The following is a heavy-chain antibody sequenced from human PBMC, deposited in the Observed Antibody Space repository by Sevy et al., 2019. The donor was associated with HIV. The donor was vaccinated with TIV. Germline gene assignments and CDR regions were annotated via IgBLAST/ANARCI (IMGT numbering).Heavy chain of an antibody. Sequence: GESLKISCAASGFRFSDHALHWVRQAPGKGLEWLGVMSYDGFRASYADSVKGQFSISRDNPKNTVYLQMKSVSPDDTAMYYCARDGMGDYYYVWCMGYIDSWGQGSQVTVSS. CDR3: ARDGMGDYYYVWCMGYIDS. CDR2: MSYDGFRA. V-gene: IGHV3-30*04. D-gene: IGHD3-16*01. J-gene: IGHJ4*02. CDR1: GFRFSDHA.